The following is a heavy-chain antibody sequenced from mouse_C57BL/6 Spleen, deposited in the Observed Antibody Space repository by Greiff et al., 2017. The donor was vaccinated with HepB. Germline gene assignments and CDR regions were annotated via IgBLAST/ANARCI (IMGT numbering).Heavy chain of an antibody. J-gene: IGHJ2*01. CDR1: GYTFTSYW. D-gene: IGHD2-2*01. Sequence: QVQLQQPGAELVKPGASVKLSCKASGYTFTSYWMHWVKQRPGQGLEWIGMIHPNSGSTNYNEKFKSKATLTVDKSSSTAYMQLSSLTSEDSAVYYCARCPMVTTYFDYWGQGTTLTVSS. V-gene: IGHV1-64*01. CDR2: IHPNSGST. CDR3: ARCPMVTTYFDY.